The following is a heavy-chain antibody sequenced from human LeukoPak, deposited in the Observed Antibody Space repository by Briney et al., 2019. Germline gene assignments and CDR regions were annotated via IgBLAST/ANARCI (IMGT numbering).Heavy chain of an antibody. Sequence: SGGSLRLSCAASGFTFSDYYMSWIRQAPGKGLEWVSYISSSGSTIYYADSVKGRFTISRDNAKNSLYLQMNSLRAEDTAVYYCERDHPTTVLAEYYFDYWGQGTLVTVSS. CDR3: ERDHPTTVLAEYYFDY. CDR2: ISSSGSTI. V-gene: IGHV3-11*04. J-gene: IGHJ4*02. CDR1: GFTFSDYY. D-gene: IGHD4-17*01.